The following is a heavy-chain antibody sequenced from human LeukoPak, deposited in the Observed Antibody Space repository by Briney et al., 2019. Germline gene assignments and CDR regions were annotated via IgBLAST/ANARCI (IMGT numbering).Heavy chain of an antibody. J-gene: IGHJ4*02. Sequence: GGSLRLSCAASGFTFSSYAMSWVRQAPGKGLEWVSAISGSGGSTYYGDSVKGRLTISRDNAKNSLYLQMNSLRVEDTAVYYCAKSPGGYSGPFGDWGQGTLVTVSS. CDR2: ISGSGGST. D-gene: IGHD5-12*01. CDR3: AKSPGGYSGPFGD. V-gene: IGHV3-23*01. CDR1: GFTFSSYA.